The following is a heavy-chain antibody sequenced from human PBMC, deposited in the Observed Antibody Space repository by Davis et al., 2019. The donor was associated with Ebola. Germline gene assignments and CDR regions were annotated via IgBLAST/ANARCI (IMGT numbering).Heavy chain of an antibody. Sequence: MPSETLSLTCAVYGGSFSGYYWDWVRQSPGKGLEWIGEVNHGGSTNNNPSLKSRVTMTVDMSKNQFSLKLSSVTAADTAVYYCARGGAYTNEWREKNYYYYGLDVWGQGTTVIVSS. CDR3: ARGGAYTNEWREKNYYYYGLDV. V-gene: IGHV4-34*01. CDR1: GGSFSGYY. CDR2: VNHGGST. J-gene: IGHJ6*02. D-gene: IGHD2-8*01.